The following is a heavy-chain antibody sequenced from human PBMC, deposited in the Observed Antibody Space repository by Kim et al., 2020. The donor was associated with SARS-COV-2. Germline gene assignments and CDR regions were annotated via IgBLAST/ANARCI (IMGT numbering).Heavy chain of an antibody. V-gene: IGHV3-21*01. D-gene: IGHD4-17*01. CDR3: ARERHYGGKSRAEYFQH. J-gene: IGHJ1*01. CDR2: ISSSSSYI. CDR1: GFTFSSYS. Sequence: GGSLRLSCAASGFTFSSYSMNWVRQAPGKGLEWVSSISSSSSYIYYADSVKGRFTISRDNAKNSLYLQMNSLRAEDTAVYYCARERHYGGKSRAEYFQHWGQGTLVTVSS.